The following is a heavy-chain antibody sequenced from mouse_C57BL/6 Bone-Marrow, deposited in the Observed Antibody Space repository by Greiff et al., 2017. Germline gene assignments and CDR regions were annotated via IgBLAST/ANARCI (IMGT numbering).Heavy chain of an antibody. CDR1: GFTFSSYA. Sequence: EVKVVESGGGLVKPGGSLKLSCAASGFTFSSYAMSWVRQTPEKRLEWVATISDGGSYTYYPDNVKGRFTISRDNAKNNLYLQMSHLKSEDTAIDYCARDGYYYDYWGQGTTLTVSS. CDR2: ISDGGSYT. D-gene: IGHD1-1*01. J-gene: IGHJ2*01. CDR3: ARDGYYYDY. V-gene: IGHV5-4*01.